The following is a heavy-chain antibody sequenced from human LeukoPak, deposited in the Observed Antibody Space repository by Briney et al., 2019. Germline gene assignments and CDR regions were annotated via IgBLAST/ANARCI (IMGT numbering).Heavy chain of an antibody. V-gene: IGHV3-11*01. J-gene: IGHJ4*02. CDR2: ISSSGSTI. CDR1: GFTFSDYY. CDR3: ARDLKWYRDLFDY. Sequence: GGSLRLSCAASGFTFSDYYMSWIRQAPGKGLEWVSYISSSGSTIYYADSVKGRFTISRDNAKTSLYLQMNSLRAEDTAVYYCARDLKWYRDLFDYWGQGTLVTVSS. D-gene: IGHD1-14*01.